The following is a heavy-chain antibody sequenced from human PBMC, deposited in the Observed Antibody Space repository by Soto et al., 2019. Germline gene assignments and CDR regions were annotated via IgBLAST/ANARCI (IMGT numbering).Heavy chain of an antibody. CDR1: GGTFSSYA. J-gene: IGHJ4*02. D-gene: IGHD3-3*01. CDR2: IIPIFGTA. V-gene: IGHV1-69*06. Sequence: ASVKVSCKASGGTFSSYAISWVRQAPGQGLEWMGGIIPIFGTANYAQKFQGRVTITADKSTSTAYMELSSLRSEDTAVYYCARDAIFGVVTTYYFDYWGQGTLVTVSS. CDR3: ARDAIFGVVTTYYFDY.